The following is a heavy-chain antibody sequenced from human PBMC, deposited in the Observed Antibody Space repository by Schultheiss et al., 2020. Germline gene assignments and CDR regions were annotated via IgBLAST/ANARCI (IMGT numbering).Heavy chain of an antibody. CDR2: VNEDGSER. V-gene: IGHV3-7*03. J-gene: IGHJ4*02. D-gene: IGHD2-2*01. CDR3: AKDPRYCSSTSCPGYFDY. CDR1: GFSFSSYW. Sequence: GESLKISCVASGFSFSSYWMTWVRQAPGKGLEWVASVNEDGSERYYVDSVKGRFTISRDNAKSSHYVQMNSLRVEDMAVYYCAKDPRYCSSTSCPGYFDYWGQGTLVTVSS.